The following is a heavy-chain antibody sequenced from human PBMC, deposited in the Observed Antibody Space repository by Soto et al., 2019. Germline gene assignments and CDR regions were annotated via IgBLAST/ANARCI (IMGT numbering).Heavy chain of an antibody. CDR2: ISSNTKMI. CDR3: AGSGPIPAYDSSGYRKYGFSV. D-gene: IGHD3-22*01. J-gene: IGHJ3*01. Sequence: RLSCVASGLTLSDYYMTWVXXAPGRGLEWVAYISSNTKMIFYSDSVKGRFTISRDNAKNIVFLETSDLRVEDTATYYCAGSGPIPAYDSSGYRKYGFSVWGQGTKVTVSS. V-gene: IGHV3-11*01. CDR1: GLTLSDYY.